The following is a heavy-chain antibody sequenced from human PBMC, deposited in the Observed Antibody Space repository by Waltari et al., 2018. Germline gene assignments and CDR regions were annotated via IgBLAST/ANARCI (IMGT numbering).Heavy chain of an antibody. D-gene: IGHD3-10*01. CDR1: GFSLNTGGVG. Sequence: QITLKESGPTLVKPTQSLTLTCTFSGFSLNTGGVGVAWIRQPPGKTLEWLALIYWDDDKRYSPSLKGRLTITKDTSKNQVVLTMTNMDPVDTATYFCAHTKYYGSGKGKFDYWGQGTLVTVSS. CDR3: AHTKYYGSGKGKFDY. CDR2: IYWDDDK. J-gene: IGHJ4*02. V-gene: IGHV2-5*02.